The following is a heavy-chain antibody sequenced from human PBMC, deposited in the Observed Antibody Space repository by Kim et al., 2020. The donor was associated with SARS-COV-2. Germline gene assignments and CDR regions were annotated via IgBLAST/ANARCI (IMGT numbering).Heavy chain of an antibody. J-gene: IGHJ5*02. Sequence: YAQKFQGRVNMTRDTSTSTVYMELSSLRSEDTAVYYCARDWYGSGIGWFDPWGQGTLVTVSS. CDR3: ARDWYGSGIGWFDP. D-gene: IGHD3-10*01. V-gene: IGHV1-46*01.